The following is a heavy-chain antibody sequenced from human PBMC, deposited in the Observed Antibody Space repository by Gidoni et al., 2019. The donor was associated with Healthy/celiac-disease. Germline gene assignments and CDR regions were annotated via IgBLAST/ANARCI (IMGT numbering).Heavy chain of an antibody. V-gene: IGHV3-23*01. CDR2: ISGSGGST. Sequence: EVQLLESGGGLVQPGGSLRLACAASGFAFSSYARSWVRQAPGKGLEWVSAISGSGGSTYYADSVKGRFTISRDNSKNTLYLQMNSLRAEDTAVYYCAKMGVIVVVVAAPYYFDYWGQGTLVTVSS. CDR3: AKMGVIVVVVAAPYYFDY. J-gene: IGHJ4*02. D-gene: IGHD2-15*01. CDR1: GFAFSSYA.